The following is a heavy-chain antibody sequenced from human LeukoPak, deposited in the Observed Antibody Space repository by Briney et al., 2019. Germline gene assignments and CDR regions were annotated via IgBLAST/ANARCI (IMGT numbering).Heavy chain of an antibody. D-gene: IGHD3-22*01. Sequence: ASVKVSCKASGYTFTSYGISWVRQAPGQGLEWMGWISAYNGNTNYAQKLQGRVTMTTDTSTSTAYMELRSLRSDDTAVYYCAREKGYYYDSSGDYAMDYWGQGTLVTVSS. CDR2: ISAYNGNT. CDR3: AREKGYYYDSSGDYAMDY. CDR1: GYTFTSYG. V-gene: IGHV1-18*01. J-gene: IGHJ4*02.